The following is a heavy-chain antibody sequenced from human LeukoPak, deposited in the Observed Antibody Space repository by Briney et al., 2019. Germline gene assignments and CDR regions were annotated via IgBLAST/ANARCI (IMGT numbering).Heavy chain of an antibody. CDR1: VLPYSRHS. V-gene: IGHV3-21*01. J-gene: IGHJ4*02. Sequence: GGTLRLSCAASVLPYSRHSMNWVPQAPGKGLEYVSNITSSSSHTYYADAVKGRFTISRDNAKNSLYLQMNSLRAEDTAVYYCARDGYPGTTNDYFDYWGQGTLVTVSS. CDR2: ITSSSSHT. CDR3: ARDGYPGTTNDYFDY. D-gene: IGHD1-1*01.